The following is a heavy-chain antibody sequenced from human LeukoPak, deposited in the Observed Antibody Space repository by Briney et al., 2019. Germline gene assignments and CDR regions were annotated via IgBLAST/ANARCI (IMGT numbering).Heavy chain of an antibody. CDR1: GFTFSSYG. V-gene: IGHV3-33*01. CDR2: IWYDGSNK. Sequence: GGSLRLSCAASGFTFSSYGMHWVRQAPGKGLEGVAVIWYDGSNKYYADSVKGRFTISRDNSKNTLYLQMNSLRAEDTAVYYCARDRRRYCSSTSCSAQGYWGQGTLVTVSS. J-gene: IGHJ4*02. CDR3: ARDRRRYCSSTSCSAQGY. D-gene: IGHD2-2*01.